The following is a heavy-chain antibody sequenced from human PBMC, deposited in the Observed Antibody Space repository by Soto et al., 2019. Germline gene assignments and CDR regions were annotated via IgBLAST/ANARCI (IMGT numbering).Heavy chain of an antibody. Sequence: PSETLSLTCTVSGGSISSYYWSWIRQPPGKGLEWIGYIYYSGSTNYNPSLKSRVTISVDTSKNQFSLKLSSVTAADTAVYYCARSSIAPVAQLRGQGTLVTGSS. J-gene: IGHJ1*01. CDR1: GGSISSYY. D-gene: IGHD6-13*01. CDR2: IYYSGST. V-gene: IGHV4-59*01. CDR3: ARSSIAPVAQL.